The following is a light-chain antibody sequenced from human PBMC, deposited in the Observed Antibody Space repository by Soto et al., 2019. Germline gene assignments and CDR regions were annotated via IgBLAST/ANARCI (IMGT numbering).Light chain of an antibody. V-gene: IGLV1-44*01. CDR2: SNN. CDR3: AAWDDSLNGV. Sequence: QSVLTQPPSASGTPGQRVTISCSGSNSNIGSNTVNWYQQLPGTAPKLLIYSNNQRPSGVPDRFSGSKSGTSASLAISGLQSEDEADYYCAAWDDSLNGVFGTGTKVTVL. CDR1: NSNIGSNT. J-gene: IGLJ1*01.